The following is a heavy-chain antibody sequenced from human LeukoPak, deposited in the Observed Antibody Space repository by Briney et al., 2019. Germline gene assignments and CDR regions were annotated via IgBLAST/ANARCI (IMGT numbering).Heavy chain of an antibody. V-gene: IGHV3-30-3*01. J-gene: IGHJ4*02. CDR1: GFTFSSYA. CDR2: ISYDGSNK. Sequence: GGSLRLSCAASGFTFSSYAMHWARQAPGKGLEWVAVISYDGSNKYYADSVKGRFTISRDNSKNTLYLQMNSLRAEDTAVYYCARDPEGYLDYWGQGTLVTFSS. CDR3: ARDPEGYLDY.